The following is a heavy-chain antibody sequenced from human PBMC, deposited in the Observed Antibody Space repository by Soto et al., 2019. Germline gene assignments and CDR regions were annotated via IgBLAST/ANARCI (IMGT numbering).Heavy chain of an antibody. CDR1: GFTFSSYA. V-gene: IGHV3-23*01. CDR3: AKNGDYDYDAFDV. CDR2: ISGSDGST. Sequence: GGSLRLSCAASGFTFSSYAMSWVRQAPGKGLEWVSVISGSDGSTYYADSVKGRFTISRDNSKNTLFLQMNSLRGEDTAVYYCAKNGDYDYDAFDVWGQGTVVTVSS. J-gene: IGHJ3*01. D-gene: IGHD3-16*01.